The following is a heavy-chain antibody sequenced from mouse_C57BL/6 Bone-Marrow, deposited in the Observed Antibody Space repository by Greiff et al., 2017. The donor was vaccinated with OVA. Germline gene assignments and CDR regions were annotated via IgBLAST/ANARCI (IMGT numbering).Heavy chain of an antibody. CDR3: ANYGSRSWYFDV. Sequence: EVKLVESGGGLVKPGGSLKLSCAASGFTFSSYAMSWVRQTPEKRLEWVATISDGGSYTYYPDNVKGRFTISRDNAKNNLYLQMSHLKSEDTAMHYCANYGSRSWYFDVWGTGTTVTVSS. D-gene: IGHD1-1*01. J-gene: IGHJ1*03. V-gene: IGHV5-4*03. CDR1: GFTFSSYA. CDR2: ISDGGSYT.